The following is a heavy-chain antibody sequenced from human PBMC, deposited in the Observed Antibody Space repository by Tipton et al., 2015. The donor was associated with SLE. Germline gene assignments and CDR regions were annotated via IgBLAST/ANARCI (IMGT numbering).Heavy chain of an antibody. J-gene: IGHJ4*02. Sequence: QLVQSGGGLVQPGGSLRLSCVASGFTFKNYAMFWVRQAPGKGLEWVSLISGGGGSRDHADSVKGRFTVSRDNTKNTLYLQMNNLRAEDTAVYYCAKDRYCSGGTCIASYFEVWGQGTLVTVSS. V-gene: IGHV3-23*04. D-gene: IGHD2-15*01. CDR1: GFTFKNYA. CDR2: ISGGGGSR. CDR3: AKDRYCSGGTCIASYFEV.